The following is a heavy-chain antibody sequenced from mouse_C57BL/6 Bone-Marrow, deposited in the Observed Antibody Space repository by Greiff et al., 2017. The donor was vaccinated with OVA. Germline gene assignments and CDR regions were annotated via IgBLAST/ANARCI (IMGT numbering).Heavy chain of an antibody. D-gene: IGHD2-3*01. CDR3: ASYDGYGYFDV. CDR2: ISYDGSN. CDR1: GYSITSGYY. Sequence: EVQRVESGPGLVKPSQSLSLTCSVTGYSITSGYYWNWIRQFPGNKLEWMGYISYDGSNNYNPSLKNRISITRDTSKNQFFLKLNSVTTEDTATYYCASYDGYGYFDVWGTGTTVTVSS. V-gene: IGHV3-6*01. J-gene: IGHJ1*03.